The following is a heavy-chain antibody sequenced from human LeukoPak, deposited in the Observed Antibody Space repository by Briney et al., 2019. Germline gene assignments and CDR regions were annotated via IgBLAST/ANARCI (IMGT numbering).Heavy chain of an antibody. Sequence: SETLSLTCTVSGGSINSNNYYWAWIRQTPGKGLEWIGRMYYSGTTYYNPSLKSRVTISVDTSKNQFSLKLSSVTAADTAVYYCARHLDHYDTSGYYSPYFGFWGQGTLVTVSS. CDR3: ARHLDHYDTSGYYSPYFGF. CDR1: GGSINSNNYY. CDR2: MYYSGTT. J-gene: IGHJ4*02. D-gene: IGHD3-22*01. V-gene: IGHV4-39*01.